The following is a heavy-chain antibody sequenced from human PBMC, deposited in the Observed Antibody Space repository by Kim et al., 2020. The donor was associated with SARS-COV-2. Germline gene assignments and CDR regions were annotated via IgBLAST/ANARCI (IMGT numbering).Heavy chain of an antibody. CDR3: ASVGSFRRIFDY. Sequence: YYVDSVKGRFTISRDNAKNSLYLQMNSLRAEDTAVYYCASVGSFRRIFDYWGQGTLVTVSS. D-gene: IGHD2-15*01. V-gene: IGHV3-7*01. J-gene: IGHJ4*02.